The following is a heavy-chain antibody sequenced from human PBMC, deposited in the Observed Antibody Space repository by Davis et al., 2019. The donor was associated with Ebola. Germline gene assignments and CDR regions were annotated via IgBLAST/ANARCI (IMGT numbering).Heavy chain of an antibody. CDR1: RFTFSSYS. J-gene: IGHJ4*02. V-gene: IGHV3-21*01. CDR2: ISSSGSYI. D-gene: IGHD2-2*01. Sequence: GESLKISCAASRFTFSSYSMNWVRQAPGKGLEWVSSISSSGSYIYYADSVKGRFTISRDNAKNSLYMQMNSLRAEDTAVYNCAREEGGYCSSTSCYVFDYWGQGTLVTVSS. CDR3: AREEGGYCSSTSCYVFDY.